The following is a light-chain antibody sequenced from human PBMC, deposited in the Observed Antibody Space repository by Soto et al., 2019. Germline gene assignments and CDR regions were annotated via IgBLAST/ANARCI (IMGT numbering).Light chain of an antibody. J-gene: IGKJ1*01. CDR3: QQCHSWPCT. Sequence: EIVLTQSPVTLSLSPGERATLSCRASQSVSSCLAWYQQKPGQAPRPLIYDSFNRDTGIPARFSGSGSGTDFTLTISSLEPDDFAVYYCQQCHSWPCTFGQGTKLGIK. CDR1: QSVSSC. V-gene: IGKV3-11*01. CDR2: DSF.